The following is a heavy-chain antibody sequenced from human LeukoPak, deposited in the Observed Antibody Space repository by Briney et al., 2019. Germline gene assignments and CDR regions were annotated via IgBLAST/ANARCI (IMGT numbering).Heavy chain of an antibody. D-gene: IGHD2-2*01. V-gene: IGHV3-7*01. Sequence: PGGSLRLSCAVSGFTFSNYWMSWVRQAPGKGLEWVANIKQTGSEKYYVDSVRGRFTISRDDAENTLYLQMNSLRAEDTAVYYCAKSGGAIVVVPAADYWGQGTLVTVSS. CDR2: IKQTGSEK. CDR3: AKSGGAIVVVPAADY. CDR1: GFTFSNYW. J-gene: IGHJ4*02.